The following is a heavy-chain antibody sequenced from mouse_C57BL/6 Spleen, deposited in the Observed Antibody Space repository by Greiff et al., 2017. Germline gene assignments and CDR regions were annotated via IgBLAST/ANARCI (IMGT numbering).Heavy chain of an antibody. D-gene: IGHD2-4*01. Sequence: LVESGGDLVKPGGSLKLSCAASGFTFSSYGMSWVRQTPDKRLEWVATISSGGSYTYYPDRVKGRFTISRDNAKTTLYLQMSSLKAEDTAMYYCTRQDYDYEVYFDYWGQGTTLTVSA. V-gene: IGHV5-6*01. CDR3: TRQDYDYEVYFDY. CDR1: GFTFSSYG. CDR2: ISSGGSYT. J-gene: IGHJ2*01.